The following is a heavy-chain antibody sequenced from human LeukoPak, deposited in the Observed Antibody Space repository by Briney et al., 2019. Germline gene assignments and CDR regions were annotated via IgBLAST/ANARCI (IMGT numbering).Heavy chain of an antibody. J-gene: IGHJ1*01. CDR3: ARAPSEIGGYYPEYFRH. CDR1: GFTFSSYW. V-gene: IGHV3-74*01. D-gene: IGHD3-22*01. Sequence: GGSLRLSCAASGFTFSSYWMHWVRQAPGKGLVWVSRIKSDGKTNYADSVKGRFTISRDNAKNTVSLQMNGLRAEDTGVYYCARAPSEIGGYYPEYFRHWGQGTLVTVSS. CDR2: IKSDGKT.